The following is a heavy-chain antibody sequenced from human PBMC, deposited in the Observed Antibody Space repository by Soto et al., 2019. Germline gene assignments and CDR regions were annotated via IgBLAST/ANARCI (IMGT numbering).Heavy chain of an antibody. V-gene: IGHV1-2*02. CDR3: ARGPLRMGELSFEY. CDR2: IYPNTGGT. CDR1: GYTFIDFY. D-gene: IGHD3-16*02. J-gene: IGHJ4*02. Sequence: ASVKVSCKASGYTFIDFYMHWLRQAPGQGLEWMGWIYPNTGGTEYAQKFRGRVTVTRDTSISTAYMELSRLITDHTALYYCARGPLRMGELSFEYWGQGTPVTVSS.